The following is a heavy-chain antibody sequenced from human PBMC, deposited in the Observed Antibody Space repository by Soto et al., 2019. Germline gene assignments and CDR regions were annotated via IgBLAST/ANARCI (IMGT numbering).Heavy chain of an antibody. J-gene: IGHJ4*02. CDR3: ARYYNGDYFDY. CDR1: GGSITGYY. Sequence: PXXTLSLACTVSGGSITGYYWRWIPQPPGKGLELIGYIYYSGSSSYNPSLKSRVTISVDTSKNQFSLKLSHVTAADTAIYYCARYYNGDYFDYWGQGTLVTVSS. D-gene: IGHD2-8*01. CDR2: IYYSGSS. V-gene: IGHV4-59*08.